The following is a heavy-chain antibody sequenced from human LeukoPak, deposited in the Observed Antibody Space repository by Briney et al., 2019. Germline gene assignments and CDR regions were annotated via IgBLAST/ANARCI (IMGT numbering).Heavy chain of an antibody. CDR1: GFTFSNAW. CDR2: IKSKTDGGTT. D-gene: IGHD3-22*01. V-gene: IGHV3-15*01. Sequence: GGSLRLSCAASGFTFSNAWMSWVRQAPGKGLEWVGRIKSKTDGGTTDYAAPVKGRFIISRDDSKNTLYLQMNSLKTEDTAVYYCTTTYYYDSSGYDNWFDPWGQGTLVTVSS. CDR3: TTTYYYDSSGYDNWFDP. J-gene: IGHJ5*02.